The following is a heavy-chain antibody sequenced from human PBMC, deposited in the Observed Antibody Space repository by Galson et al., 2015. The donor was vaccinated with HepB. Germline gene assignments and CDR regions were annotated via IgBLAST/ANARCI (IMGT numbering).Heavy chain of an antibody. V-gene: IGHV5-51*03. CDR3: ARGGRPDHGVTHLNLDF. Sequence: QSGAEVKKAGQSLKISCQGFGYNFAGYWVAWVRQMPGKGLEWMGIMYAGDSDARYSPSLQGQVTISADKSVRTAYLQWTSLKPSDPAIYYCARGGRPDHGVTHLNLDFWGQGTLVAVSS. D-gene: IGHD3-3*01. J-gene: IGHJ4*02. CDR1: GYNFAGYW. CDR2: MYAGDSDA.